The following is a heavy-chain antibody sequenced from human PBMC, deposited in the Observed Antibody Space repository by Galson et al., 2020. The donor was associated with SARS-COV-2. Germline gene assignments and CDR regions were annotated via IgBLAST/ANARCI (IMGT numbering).Heavy chain of an antibody. CDR3: ARDRQAQKVSRVTQRSHAFDI. V-gene: IGHV3-30-3*01. D-gene: IGHD2-21*02. CDR1: GFTFSSYA. Sequence: GGSLRLSCAASGFTFSSYAMHWVRQAPGKGLEWVAVISYDGSNKYYADSVKGRFTISRDNSKNTLYLQMNSLRAEDTAVYYCARDRQAQKVSRVTQRSHAFDIWGQGTMVTVSS. CDR2: ISYDGSNK. J-gene: IGHJ3*02.